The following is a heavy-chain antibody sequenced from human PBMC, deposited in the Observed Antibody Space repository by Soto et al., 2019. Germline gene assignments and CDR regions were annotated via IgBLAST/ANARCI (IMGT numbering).Heavy chain of an antibody. J-gene: IGHJ6*02. D-gene: IGHD2-15*01. CDR3: AKDRGCSGGICHYGMDV. Sequence: EVQLLESGGGLVQPGGSLRLSCTASGFTFSSYAMSWVRQAPGKGLEWVSAISGSGGSTYYADSVKGRFTISRDNSKNTLYLQMNSLRAEDTAVYYCAKDRGCSGGICHYGMDVWGQGTTVTVSS. V-gene: IGHV3-23*01. CDR1: GFTFSSYA. CDR2: ISGSGGST.